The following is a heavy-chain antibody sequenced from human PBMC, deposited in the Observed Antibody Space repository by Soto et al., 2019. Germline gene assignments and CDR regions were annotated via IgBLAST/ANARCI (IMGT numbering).Heavy chain of an antibody. CDR3: ARVRPRITIFGVVPTLFDP. CDR1: GGSFIGYY. Sequence: SETLSLTCAVYGGSFIGYYWSWIRQPPGKGLEWIGEINHSGSTNYNPSLKSRVTISVDTSKNQFSLKLSSVTAADTAVYYCARVRPRITIFGVVPTLFDPWGQGTLVTVSS. D-gene: IGHD3-3*01. V-gene: IGHV4-34*01. CDR2: INHSGST. J-gene: IGHJ5*02.